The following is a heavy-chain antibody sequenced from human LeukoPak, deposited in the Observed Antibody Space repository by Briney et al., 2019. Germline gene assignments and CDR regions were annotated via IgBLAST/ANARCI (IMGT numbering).Heavy chain of an antibody. CDR2: INHSGST. CDR3: ARGWNYFDY. Sequence: SETLSLTCAVYGGSFSGYYWSCIRQPPGKGLEWIGEINHSGSTNYNPSLKSRVTISVDTSKNQFSLKLSSVTAADTAVYYCARGWNYFDYWGQGTLVTVSS. V-gene: IGHV4-34*01. D-gene: IGHD1-1*01. CDR1: GGSFSGYY. J-gene: IGHJ4*02.